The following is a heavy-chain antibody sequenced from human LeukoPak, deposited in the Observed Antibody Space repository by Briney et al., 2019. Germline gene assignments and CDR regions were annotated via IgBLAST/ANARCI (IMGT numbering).Heavy chain of an antibody. CDR2: IYSSGST. Sequence: ETLSLTCTVSGGSISSSYYYWGWIRQPPGKGLEWIGSIYSSGSTYYNPSLKSRVTISVDTSKNQFSLKLTSVTAADTAVYYCAREQRFLEWLYNSDSMDVWGQGTTVTVSS. D-gene: IGHD3-3*01. CDR3: AREQRFLEWLYNSDSMDV. CDR1: GGSISSSYYY. V-gene: IGHV4-39*02. J-gene: IGHJ6*02.